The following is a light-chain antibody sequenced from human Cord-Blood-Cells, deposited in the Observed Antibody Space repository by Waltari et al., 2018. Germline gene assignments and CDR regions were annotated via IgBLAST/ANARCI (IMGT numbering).Light chain of an antibody. V-gene: IGLV2-14*01. Sequence: QSALTQPASVSGSPGQSLTISCTGTSSDVGGHNYVSWYQPHPGKAPKLMIYDVSNRPSGVSNRFSGSKSGYTASLTISGLQAEDEADYYCSSYTSSSTLVVFGGGTKLTVL. CDR1: SSDVGGHNY. CDR3: SSYTSSSTLVV. J-gene: IGLJ2*01. CDR2: DVS.